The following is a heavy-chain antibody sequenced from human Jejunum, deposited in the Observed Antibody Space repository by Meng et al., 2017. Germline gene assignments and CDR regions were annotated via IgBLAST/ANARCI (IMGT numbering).Heavy chain of an antibody. CDR2: IIPLYGTT. J-gene: IGHJ5*02. CDR1: GGIFSTFA. V-gene: IGHV1-69*01. D-gene: IGHD1-14*01. CDR3: AKSITASYNWFDP. Sequence: QVQLVELGVGVEKAGSSVKVSCKASGGIFSTFAFNWVRQAPGQGLEWMGVIIPLYGTTKYAQQFQGRVTITADESTTTVYMEVGSLTSEDTAVYYCAKSITASYNWFDPWGQGALVTVSS.